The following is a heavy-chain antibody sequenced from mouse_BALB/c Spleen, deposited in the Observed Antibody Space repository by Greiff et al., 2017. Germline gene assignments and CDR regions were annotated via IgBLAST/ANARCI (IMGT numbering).Heavy chain of an antibody. CDR2: INPYNDGT. CDR3: ARSLYYYGSYAMDY. CDR1: GYTFTSYV. Sequence: VQLQQSGPELVKPGASVKMSCKASGYTFTSYVMHWVKQKPGQGLEWIGYINPYNDGTKYNEKFKGKATLTSDKSSSTAYMELSSLISEDSAVYYCARSLYYYGSYAMDYWGQGTSVTVSS. J-gene: IGHJ4*01. D-gene: IGHD1-1*01. V-gene: IGHV1-14*01.